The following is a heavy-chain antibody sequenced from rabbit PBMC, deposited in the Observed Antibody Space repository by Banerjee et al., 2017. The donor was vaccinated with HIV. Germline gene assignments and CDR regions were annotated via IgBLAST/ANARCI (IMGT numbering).Heavy chain of an antibody. D-gene: IGHD6-1*01. CDR3: GRDRDGDAGYGSLAL. J-gene: IGHJ4*01. V-gene: IGHV1S45*01. CDR1: GFSFSNKYV. Sequence: QEQLEESGGDLVKPEGSLTLTCTASGFSFSNKYVMCWVRQAPGKGLEWIGCINTNSGNTVYASWAKGRFTISKTSWTTVTLQMTSLTAADTATYFCGRDRDGDAGYGSLALWGQGTLVTVS. CDR2: INTNSGNT.